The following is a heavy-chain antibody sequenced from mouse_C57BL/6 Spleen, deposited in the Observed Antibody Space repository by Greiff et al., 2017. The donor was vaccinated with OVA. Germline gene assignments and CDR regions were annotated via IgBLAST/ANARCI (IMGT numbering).Heavy chain of an antibody. CDR2: IYPGDGDT. Sequence: QVQLQQSGAELVKPGASVKISCKASGYAFSSYWMNWVKQRPGKGLEWIGQIYPGDGDTNYNGKFKGKATLTADKSSSTAYMQLSSLTSEDSAVYFCAREWEPRYFDYWGQGTTLTVSS. J-gene: IGHJ2*01. D-gene: IGHD1-3*01. CDR1: GYAFSSYW. V-gene: IGHV1-80*01. CDR3: AREWEPRYFDY.